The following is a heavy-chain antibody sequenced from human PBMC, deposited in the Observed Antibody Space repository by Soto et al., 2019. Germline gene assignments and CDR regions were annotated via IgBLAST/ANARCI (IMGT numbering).Heavy chain of an antibody. CDR1: GYTFTSYA. CDR2: INAGNGNT. CDR3: AILSDLYDSSGYYSGQYYFDY. Sequence: GASVKVSCKASGYTFTSYAMHWVRQAPRQRLEWMGWINAGNGNTKYSQKFQGRVTITRDTSASTAYMELSSLRSEDTAVYYCAILSDLYDSSGYYSGQYYFDYWGQGTLVTVSS. D-gene: IGHD3-22*01. J-gene: IGHJ4*02. V-gene: IGHV1-3*01.